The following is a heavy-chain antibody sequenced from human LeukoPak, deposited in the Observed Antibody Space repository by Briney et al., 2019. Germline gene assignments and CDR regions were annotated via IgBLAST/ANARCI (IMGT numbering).Heavy chain of an antibody. CDR2: IYYSGST. D-gene: IGHD5-12*01. CDR1: GGSISSYY. J-gene: IGHJ4*02. V-gene: IGHV4-59*12. Sequence: SETLSLTCTVSGGSISSYYWSWIRQPPGKGLEWIGYIYYSGSTNYKPSLKSRVTISVDTSKNQFSLKLSSVTAADTAVYYCARDSWLLHIDFWGQGILVTVSS. CDR3: ARDSWLLHIDF.